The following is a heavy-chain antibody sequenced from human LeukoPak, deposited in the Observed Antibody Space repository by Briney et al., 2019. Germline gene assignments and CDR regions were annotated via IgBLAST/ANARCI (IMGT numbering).Heavy chain of an antibody. J-gene: IGHJ4*02. CDR1: GFTFSSYW. CDR2: INSDVSFT. Sequence: GGSPRLSCAASGFTFSSYWMHWVRQAPGKGLVLVSRINSDVSFTTYADSVKGRFTISRANDKNLLYLQMNRLRAEDTAVYYCARAQLGVGADGWGQGTLGTGFS. CDR3: ARAQLGVGADG. V-gene: IGHV3-74*01. D-gene: IGHD1-26*01.